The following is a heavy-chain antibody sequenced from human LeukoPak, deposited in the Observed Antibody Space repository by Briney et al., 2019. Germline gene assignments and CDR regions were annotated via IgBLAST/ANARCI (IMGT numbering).Heavy chain of an antibody. D-gene: IGHD6-13*01. V-gene: IGHV3-21*01. CDR2: ISSSSYI. CDR1: GFTFSSYS. CDR3: ARDLGIAAAGTGY. Sequence: GGSLILSCAASGFTFSSYSMNWVRQAPGKGLEWVSSISSSSYIYYADSVKGRFTISRDNAKNSLYLQMNSLRAEDTAAYYCARDLGIAAAGTGYWGQGTLVTVSS. J-gene: IGHJ4*02.